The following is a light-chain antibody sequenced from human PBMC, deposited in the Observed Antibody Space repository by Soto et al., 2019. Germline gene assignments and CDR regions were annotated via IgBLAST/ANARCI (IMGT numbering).Light chain of an antibody. V-gene: IGLV1-40*01. Sequence: QSVLTQPPSVSGAPGQRVTISCTGSSSNIGAGYNVHWYQQLPGTAPKLLIYGNSNRPSGVPDRFSGSKSGTSASLAITGLQAEDHPHYYCQSYDSRLSGRVFGGGTQLTVL. CDR3: QSYDSRLSGRV. J-gene: IGLJ3*02. CDR2: GNS. CDR1: SSNIGAGYN.